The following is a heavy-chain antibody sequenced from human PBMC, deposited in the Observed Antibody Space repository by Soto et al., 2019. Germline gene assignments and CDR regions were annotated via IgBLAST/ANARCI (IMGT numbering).Heavy chain of an antibody. V-gene: IGHV1-69*06. CDR2: IIPIFGTA. Sequence: GASVKVSCKASVGTFSSYAISWVRQAPGQGLEWMGGIIPIFGTANYAQKFQGRVTITADKSTSTAYMELSSLRSEDTAVYYCARELDCSSTSCQSVWFDPWGQGTLVTVSS. CDR3: ARELDCSSTSCQSVWFDP. CDR1: VGTFSSYA. J-gene: IGHJ5*02. D-gene: IGHD2-2*01.